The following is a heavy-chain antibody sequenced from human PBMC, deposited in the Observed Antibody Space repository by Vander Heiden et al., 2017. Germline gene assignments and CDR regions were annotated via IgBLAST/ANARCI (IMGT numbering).Heavy chain of an antibody. CDR1: GFTFSNYW. CDR3: AREGLYCSGGSCYSRVFDP. Sequence: LVESGGGLVQPGGSLRLSCAASGFTFSNYWMRWVRQSPGKGLEWVANIKQDGSDKYYVDSVRGRFAISRDNAKSSLYLQMNCLRAEDTAVYYCAREGLYCSGGSCYSRVFDPWGQGTLVTVSS. J-gene: IGHJ5*02. D-gene: IGHD2-15*01. CDR2: IKQDGSDK. V-gene: IGHV3-7*01.